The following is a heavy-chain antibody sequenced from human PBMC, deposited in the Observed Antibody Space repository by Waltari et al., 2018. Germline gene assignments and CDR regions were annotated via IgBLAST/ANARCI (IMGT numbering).Heavy chain of an antibody. V-gene: IGHV3-7*01. CDR3: ARDGSGWSRD. J-gene: IGHJ4*02. Sequence: EVQLVASGGGLVQPGGSLRLSCGGSGFTFSMYWMSWLRQAPGKGLEWVANIKEDGSEKHYIDSVKGRFTISRDNSKNSLYFEMNSLRVEDTAVYYCARDGSGWSRDWGQGTLVTVSS. CDR2: IKEDGSEK. D-gene: IGHD6-19*01. CDR1: GFTFSMYW.